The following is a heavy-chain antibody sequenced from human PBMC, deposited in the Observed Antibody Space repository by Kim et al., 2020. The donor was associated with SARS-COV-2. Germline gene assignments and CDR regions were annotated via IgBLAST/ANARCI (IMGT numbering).Heavy chain of an antibody. CDR3: VRDLGYSRGVWQKHFDY. CDR2: IDHDGITT. V-gene: IGHV3-74*01. D-gene: IGHD2-15*01. J-gene: IGHJ4*02. Sequence: GGSLRLSCAVSGFTLRDHWMHWVRQAPGKGLVWVSRIDHDGITTKYADSVKGRFIISRDNAKNTLYLQMNSLSADDTAVYYCVRDLGYSRGVWQKHFDYWGQGVLVTVSS. CDR1: GFTLRDHW.